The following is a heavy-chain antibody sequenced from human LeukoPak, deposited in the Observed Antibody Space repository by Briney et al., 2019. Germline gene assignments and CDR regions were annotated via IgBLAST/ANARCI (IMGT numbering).Heavy chain of an antibody. CDR3: ASGGGGSWDYFDY. CDR2: IYYSGST. J-gene: IGHJ4*02. CDR1: GGSISSYY. V-gene: IGHV4-59*01. D-gene: IGHD3-16*01. Sequence: NPSETLSLTCTVSGGSISSYYWSWIRQPPGKGLEWIGYIYYSGSTNYNPSLKSRVTISVDTSKNQFSLKLSSVTAADTGVYYCASGGGGSWDYFDYWGQGTLVTVSS.